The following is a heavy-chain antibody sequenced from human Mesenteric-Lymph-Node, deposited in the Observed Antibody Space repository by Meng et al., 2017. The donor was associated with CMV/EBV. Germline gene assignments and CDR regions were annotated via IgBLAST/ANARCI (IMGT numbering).Heavy chain of an antibody. CDR3: ASGGHGSSWYSLGY. D-gene: IGHD6-13*01. V-gene: IGHV1-2*02. CDR2: INPNTGGT. J-gene: IGHJ4*02. CDR1: GYTFTGYY. Sequence: ASVKVSCKASGYTFTGYYIYWVRQAPGQGFEWMGLINPNTGGTEYAQKFQGRVTMTRETSISTAYMELSSLRSDDTAVYYCASGGHGSSWYSLGYWGQGTLVTVSS.